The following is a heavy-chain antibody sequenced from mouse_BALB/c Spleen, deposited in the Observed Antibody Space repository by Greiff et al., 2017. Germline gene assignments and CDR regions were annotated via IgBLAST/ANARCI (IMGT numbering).Heavy chain of an antibody. CDR3: ARDFAY. V-gene: IGHV7-3*02. J-gene: IGHJ3*01. CDR1: GFTFTDYY. CDR2: IRNKANGYTT. Sequence: DVQLVESGGGLVQPGGSLRLSCATSGFTFTDYYMSWVRQPPGKALEWLGFIRNKANGYTTEYSASVKGRFTISRDNSQSILYLQMNTLRAEDSATYYCARDFAYWGQGTLVTVSA.